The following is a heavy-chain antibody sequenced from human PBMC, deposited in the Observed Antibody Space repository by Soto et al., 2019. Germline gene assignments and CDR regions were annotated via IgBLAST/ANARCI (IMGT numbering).Heavy chain of an antibody. V-gene: IGHV3-30-3*01. J-gene: IGHJ4*02. CDR2: ISYDGSNK. CDR1: GFTFSSYA. Sequence: QVQLVESGGGVVQPGRSLRLSCAASGFTFSSYAMHWVRQAPGKGLEWVAVISYDGSNKYYADSVKGRFTISRDNSKNTLYLQINSLRAEDTAVYYCARGEVVVVPYFDYWGQGTLVTVSS. D-gene: IGHD3-22*01. CDR3: ARGEVVVVPYFDY.